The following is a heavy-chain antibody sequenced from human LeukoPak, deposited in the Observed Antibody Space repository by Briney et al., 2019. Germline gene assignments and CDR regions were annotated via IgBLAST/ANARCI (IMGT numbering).Heavy chain of an antibody. J-gene: IGHJ6*04. CDR1: GWTFTRYG. CDR2: ISAYKCNT. V-gene: IGHV1-18*01. CDR3: AREGEWWGGDYYYYGMFV. Sequence: ASVTVSCKASGWTFTRYGISWVRQAPGHGLEWMGWISAYKCNTYYAQQPQRRVTMITHTTKSTAHMELPRMRSDATAVYYCAREGEWWGGDYYYYGMFVWGKGTTITVSS. D-gene: IGHD2-8*01.